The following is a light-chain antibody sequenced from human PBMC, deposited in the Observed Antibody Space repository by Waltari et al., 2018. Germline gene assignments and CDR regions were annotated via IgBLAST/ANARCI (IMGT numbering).Light chain of an antibody. V-gene: IGKV4-1*01. CDR2: WAS. CDR1: QNVLYSLDQKNY. CDR3: QQYYGIPFT. Sequence: DIVLTQSPDPLAVSLGERATINCTSTQNVLYSLDQKNYLTRYQQKAGQPPKLLIYWASTREAGVPHRFSGSGSGTDFTITISSLQAGDVAVYYCQQYYGIPFTFGPGTKVEIK. J-gene: IGKJ3*01.